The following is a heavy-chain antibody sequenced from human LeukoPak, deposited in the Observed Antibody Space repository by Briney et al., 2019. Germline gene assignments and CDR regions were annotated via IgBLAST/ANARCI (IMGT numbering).Heavy chain of an antibody. CDR1: GFTFSNYW. J-gene: IGHJ4*02. D-gene: IGHD5-18*01. CDR2: MKRDGSEI. CDR3: VRSDTARGGSDY. V-gene: IGHV3-7*01. Sequence: PGGSLRLSCAASGFTFSNYWMSWVRQAPGKGLEWVANMKRDGSEIYYLGSVKGRFTISRDNPKNSLYLQMNSLGVEDTAMYYCVRSDTARGGSDYWGQGTLVIVSS.